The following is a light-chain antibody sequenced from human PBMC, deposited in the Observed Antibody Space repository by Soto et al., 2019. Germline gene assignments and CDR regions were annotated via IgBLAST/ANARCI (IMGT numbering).Light chain of an antibody. CDR3: HSYTGSSPYG. Sequence: QSVLTQPPSVSGSPGQSVAISCTGTSSDVGSYNRVSWYQQPPGAAPKLMIYEVSNRPSGVPDRFSGSKSGNTASLTISGLQAEDEADYYCHSYTGSSPYGFGTGPKVTVL. J-gene: IGLJ1*01. CDR1: SSDVGSYNR. V-gene: IGLV2-18*02. CDR2: EVS.